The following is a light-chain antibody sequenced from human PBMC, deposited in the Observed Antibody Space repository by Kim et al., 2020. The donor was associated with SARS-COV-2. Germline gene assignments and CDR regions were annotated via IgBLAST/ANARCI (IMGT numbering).Light chain of an antibody. V-gene: IGKV3-11*01. CDR2: DAS. CDR3: QPFRSWAIS. J-gene: IGKJ5*01. Sequence: EIVLTQSPATLSLSPGERATLSCRASQSVSSSLAWYQHKPGQTPRLLIYDASNRATGVPARFSGSGSETDFTLAIGSLEPEDFAISSSQPFRSWAISFLQGTRLEIK. CDR1: QSVSSS.